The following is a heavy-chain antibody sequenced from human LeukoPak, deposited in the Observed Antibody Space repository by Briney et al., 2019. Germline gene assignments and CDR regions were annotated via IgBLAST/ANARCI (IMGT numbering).Heavy chain of an antibody. J-gene: IGHJ3*02. D-gene: IGHD6-6*01. CDR2: IKQDGSEK. Sequence: GGSLRLSCAASGFTFSNSWMSWIRQAPGQGLEWVANIKQDGSEKYYVDSVKGRFTISRDNAKNSLYLQVISLRAEDTAVYYCARGPSIAARYDAFDIWGQGTMVTVSS. V-gene: IGHV3-7*02. CDR1: GFTFSNSW. CDR3: ARGPSIAARYDAFDI.